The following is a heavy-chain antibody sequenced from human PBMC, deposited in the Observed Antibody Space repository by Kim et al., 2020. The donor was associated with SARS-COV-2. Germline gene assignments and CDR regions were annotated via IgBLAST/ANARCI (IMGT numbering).Heavy chain of an antibody. CDR2: IYPGDSDT. D-gene: IGHD4-17*01. V-gene: IGHV5-51*01. J-gene: IGHJ5*02. CDR3: ARSETTVTTESYWFDP. CDR1: GYSFTSYW. Sequence: GESLKISCKGSGYSFTSYWIGWVRQMPGKGLEWMGIIYPGDSDTRYSPSFQGQVTISADKSISTAYLQWSSLKASDTAMYYCARSETTVTTESYWFDPWGQGTLVTVSS.